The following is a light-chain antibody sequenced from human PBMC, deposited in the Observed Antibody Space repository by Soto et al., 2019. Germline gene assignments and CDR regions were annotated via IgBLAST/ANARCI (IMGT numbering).Light chain of an antibody. Sequence: QSVLTQPASVSGSPGQSITISCTGTSSDVGGYNYVSWYQQHPGKAPKLMIYDVTNRPSGVSNRFSGSKSGNTASLTISGLQAEDEADYYCSSYISSSTHVFGTGIKVTV. V-gene: IGLV2-14*01. CDR3: SSYISSSTHV. CDR2: DVT. J-gene: IGLJ1*01. CDR1: SSDVGGYNY.